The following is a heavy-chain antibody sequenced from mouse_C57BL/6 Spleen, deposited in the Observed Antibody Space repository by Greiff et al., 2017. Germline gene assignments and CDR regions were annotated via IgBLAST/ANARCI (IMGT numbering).Heavy chain of an antibody. CDR1: GFTFNTYA. V-gene: IGHV10-3*01. CDR3: VRGDSSGWYFDY. D-gene: IGHD3-2*02. CDR2: IRSKSSNYAT. J-gene: IGHJ2*01. Sequence: EVQLVESGGGLVQPKGSLKLSCAASGFTFNTYAMHWVRQAPGKGLEWVARIRSKSSNYATYYADSVKDRFTISRDDSQSMLYLQMNNLKTEDTAMYYGVRGDSSGWYFDYWGQGTTLTVSS.